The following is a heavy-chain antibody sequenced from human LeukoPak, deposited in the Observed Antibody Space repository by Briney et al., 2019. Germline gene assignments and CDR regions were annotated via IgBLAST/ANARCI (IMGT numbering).Heavy chain of an antibody. CDR3: ARDVGEYGMDV. D-gene: IGHD3-10*01. J-gene: IGHJ6*02. CDR2: IYYSGTT. Sequence: SETLSLTCTVSGGSIRSYYWSWIRQPPGKGLEWIGYIYYSGTTNYNPSLKSRVTISVDTSKRQFSLNLSSVTAADTAVYYCARDVGEYGMDVWGQGTTVTVSS. CDR1: GGSIRSYY. V-gene: IGHV4-59*01.